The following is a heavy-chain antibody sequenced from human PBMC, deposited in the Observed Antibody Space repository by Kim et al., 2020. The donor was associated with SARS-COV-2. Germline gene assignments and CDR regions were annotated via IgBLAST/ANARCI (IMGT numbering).Heavy chain of an antibody. CDR3: ARDRGAAAISSIDY. J-gene: IGHJ4*02. V-gene: IGHV1-18*01. Sequence: ATKLQGRVTMTTDTSTSTAYMELRSLRSDDTAVYYCARDRGAAAISSIDYWGQGTLVTVSS. D-gene: IGHD2-2*01.